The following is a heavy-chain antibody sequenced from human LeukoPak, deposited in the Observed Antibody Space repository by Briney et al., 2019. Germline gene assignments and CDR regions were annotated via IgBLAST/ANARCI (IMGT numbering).Heavy chain of an antibody. D-gene: IGHD3-22*01. CDR3: ARGRHEVSMIVVVMTAVSYYLDV. V-gene: IGHV4-34*01. Sequence: SETLSLTCAVYGGSFSGYYWTWIRKAPGKGLEWIGEINLSGRTSYKSSLTSRLTISVDASKNQFSLNLRSLTAADTAVYYCARGRHEVSMIVVVMTAVSYYLDVWGKGTTVTVS. J-gene: IGHJ6*03. CDR1: GGSFSGYY. CDR2: INLSGRT.